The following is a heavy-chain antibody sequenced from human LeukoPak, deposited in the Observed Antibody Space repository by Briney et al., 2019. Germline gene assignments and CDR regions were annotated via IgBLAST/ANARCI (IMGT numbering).Heavy chain of an antibody. CDR2: IIPIFGIA. CDR1: GGTFSSYA. Sequence: GSSVKVSCKASGGTFSSYAISWVRQAPGQGLEWMGRIIPIFGIANYAQKFQGRVTITADKSTSTAYMELSSLRSEDTAVYHCAKGRYYYDSSGYFDYWGQGILVTVSS. V-gene: IGHV1-69*04. D-gene: IGHD3-22*01. J-gene: IGHJ4*02. CDR3: AKGRYYYDSSGYFDY.